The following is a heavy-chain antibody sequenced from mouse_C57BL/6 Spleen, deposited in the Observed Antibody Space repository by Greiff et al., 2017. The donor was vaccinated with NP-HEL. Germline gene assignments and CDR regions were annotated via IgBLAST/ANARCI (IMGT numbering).Heavy chain of an antibody. V-gene: IGHV6-3*01. D-gene: IGHD1-1*01. J-gene: IGHJ3*01. CDR1: GFTFSNYW. Sequence: EVKVEESGGGLVQPGGSMKLSCVASGFTFSNYWMNWVRQSPEKGLEWVAQIRLKSDNYATHYAESVKGRFTISRDDSKSSVYLQMNNLRDEDTGIYYCTEDYGSSLFAYWGQGTLVTVSA. CDR3: TEDYGSSLFAY. CDR2: IRLKSDNYAT.